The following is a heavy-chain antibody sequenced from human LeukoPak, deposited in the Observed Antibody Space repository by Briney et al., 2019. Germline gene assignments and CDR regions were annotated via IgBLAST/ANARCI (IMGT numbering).Heavy chain of an antibody. Sequence: ASVKVSCKASGYTFTNYYITWVRQAPGQGLEWMGWSNPNSGGTNYAQRFQGRVTMTSDASISTAYLELSRLRSDATAVYYCARTWHAGYYYMDVWGKGTTVTISS. CDR2: SNPNSGGT. CDR3: ARTWHAGYYYMDV. J-gene: IGHJ6*03. CDR1: GYTFTNYY. V-gene: IGHV1-2*02. D-gene: IGHD2-2*01.